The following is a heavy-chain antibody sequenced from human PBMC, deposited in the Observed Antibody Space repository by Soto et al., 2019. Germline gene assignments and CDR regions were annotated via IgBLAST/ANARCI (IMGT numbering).Heavy chain of an antibody. V-gene: IGHV4-31*03. Sequence: SETLSLTCTVSGGSISSGGYYWSWIRQHPGKGLEWIGYIYYSGSTYYNPSLKSRVTISVDTSKNQFSLKLSSVTAADTAVYYCARDVYASSSWSFDYWGQGTLVTVSS. CDR2: IYYSGST. D-gene: IGHD6-6*01. CDR1: GGSISSGGYY. J-gene: IGHJ4*02. CDR3: ARDVYASSSWSFDY.